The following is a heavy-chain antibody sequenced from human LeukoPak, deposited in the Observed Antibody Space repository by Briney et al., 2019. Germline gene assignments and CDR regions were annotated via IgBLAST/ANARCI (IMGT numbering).Heavy chain of an antibody. V-gene: IGHV3-9*01. J-gene: IGHJ6*02. CDR2: ISWNSGSI. CDR3: AKEFHHSSGFYYYYGMDV. D-gene: IGHD3-22*01. CDR1: GFTFDDYA. Sequence: PGGSLRLSCAASGFTFDDYAMHWVRQAPGKGLEWVSGISWNSGSIGYADSVKGRFTISGDNAKNSLYLQMNSLRAEDTALYYCAKEFHHSSGFYYYYGMDVWGQGTTVTVSS.